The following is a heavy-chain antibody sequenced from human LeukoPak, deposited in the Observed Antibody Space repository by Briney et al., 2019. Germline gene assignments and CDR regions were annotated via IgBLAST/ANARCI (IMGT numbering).Heavy chain of an antibody. J-gene: IGHJ3*02. V-gene: IGHV4-39*07. CDR2: INHSGST. CDR1: GVSISSSSYY. D-gene: IGHD5-18*01. CDR3: ARGKRHSYGYDMWAFDI. Sequence: PSETLSLTCNVSGVSISSSSYYWSWIRQPPGKGLEWIGEINHSGSTNYNPSLKGRVTISVDTSKNQFSLKLNSVTAADTAVYYCARGKRHSYGYDMWAFDIWGQGTMVTVSS.